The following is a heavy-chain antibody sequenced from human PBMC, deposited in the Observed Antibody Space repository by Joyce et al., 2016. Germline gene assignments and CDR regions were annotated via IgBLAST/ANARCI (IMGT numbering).Heavy chain of an antibody. D-gene: IGHD4-17*01. CDR1: GYSFDTYW. Sequence: EVQLVQSGAEVKKPGESLKISCKGSGYSFDTYWIAWVRQMPGKGLEWMGIIYPADSDTKYSPSFQGQVTISADKSIRNAYLQWSSLKASDTAMYYCATTVYGDYAGDAFDIWGQGIMVTVSS. V-gene: IGHV5-51*01. CDR2: IYPADSDT. J-gene: IGHJ3*02. CDR3: ATTVYGDYAGDAFDI.